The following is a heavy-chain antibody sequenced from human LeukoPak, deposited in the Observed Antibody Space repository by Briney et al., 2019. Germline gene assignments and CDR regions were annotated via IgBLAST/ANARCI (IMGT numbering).Heavy chain of an antibody. D-gene: IGHD5-24*01. Sequence: PSETLSLTCTVSGGSISSYYWSWIRQPPGKGLEWIGYIYYSGGTDYNPSLKSRVTISVDTSKNQFSLKLRSVTAADTAVYYCARHVTISGPYDASDIWGQGTMVTVSP. CDR3: ARHVTISGPYDASDI. V-gene: IGHV4-59*08. CDR2: IYYSGGT. J-gene: IGHJ3*02. CDR1: GGSISSYY.